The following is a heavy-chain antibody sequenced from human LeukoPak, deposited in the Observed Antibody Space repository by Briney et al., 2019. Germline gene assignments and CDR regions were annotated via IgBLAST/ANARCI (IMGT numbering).Heavy chain of an antibody. V-gene: IGHV3-21*01. CDR2: ISSSSSYI. J-gene: IGHJ4*02. Sequence: GGSLRLSCAASGFTFSSYSMNWVRQAPGEGLEWVSSISSSSSYIYYADSVKGRFTISRDNAKNSLYLQMNSLGAEDTAVYYCARAMYYDILTGYYNPSSIFDYWGQGTLVTVSS. CDR3: ARAMYYDILTGYYNPSSIFDY. D-gene: IGHD3-9*01. CDR1: GFTFSSYS.